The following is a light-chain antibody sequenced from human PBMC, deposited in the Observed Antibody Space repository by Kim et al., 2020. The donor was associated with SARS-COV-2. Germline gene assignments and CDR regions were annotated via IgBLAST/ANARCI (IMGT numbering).Light chain of an antibody. CDR1: QSVLYNSNNKNY. Sequence: RATINCKSSQSVLYNSNNKNYVAWYQQKPGQPPKLLIYWASTRESGVPDRFSGSGSGTDFTLTISSLQAEDVAVYYCQQYYTTPPTFGQGTKLEI. CDR3: QQYYTTPPT. V-gene: IGKV4-1*01. J-gene: IGKJ2*01. CDR2: WAS.